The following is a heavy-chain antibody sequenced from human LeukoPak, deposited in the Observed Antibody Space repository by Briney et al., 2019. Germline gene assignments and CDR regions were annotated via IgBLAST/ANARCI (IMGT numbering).Heavy chain of an antibody. J-gene: IGHJ4*02. Sequence: PGGSLRLSCAASGFAFSSYTMSWVRQAPGKGLEWVSSISSSSSYIYYADSVKGRFTISRDNAKNSLYLQMNSLRAEDTAVYYCARDVPDYVWGSYLPYYFDYWGQGTLVTVSS. D-gene: IGHD3-16*02. CDR1: GFAFSSYT. CDR3: ARDVPDYVWGSYLPYYFDY. V-gene: IGHV3-21*01. CDR2: ISSSSSYI.